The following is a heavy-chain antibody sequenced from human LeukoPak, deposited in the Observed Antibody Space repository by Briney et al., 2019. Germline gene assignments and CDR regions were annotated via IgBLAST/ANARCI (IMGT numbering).Heavy chain of an antibody. CDR2: ISSSSGAI. D-gene: IGHD3-22*01. V-gene: IGHV3-48*04. Sequence: GGSLRLSCAASGVTFSSYSMNWVREAPGEGLEWVSYISSSSGAIYYADSVKGRFTISRDNAKNSLYLQRNSRRAEHTAVYYCARAYYYDSSGDDAFDIWGQRTMVTVSS. J-gene: IGHJ3*02. CDR1: GVTFSSYS. CDR3: ARAYYYDSSGDDAFDI.